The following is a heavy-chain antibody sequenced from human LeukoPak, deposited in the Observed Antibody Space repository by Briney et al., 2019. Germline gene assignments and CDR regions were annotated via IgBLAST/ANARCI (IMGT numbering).Heavy chain of an antibody. Sequence: GGSLRLSCAASGFTFSSYSMNWVRQAPGKGLEWVSYISSASGSIYYADSVKGRFTISRDNAKNSLFLQMNSLRAEDTAVYYCARLPASCSSTSCYYDYWGQGPLVTVSS. J-gene: IGHJ4*02. CDR3: ARLPASCSSTSCYYDY. V-gene: IGHV3-48*04. CDR1: GFTFSSYS. CDR2: ISSASGSI. D-gene: IGHD2-2*01.